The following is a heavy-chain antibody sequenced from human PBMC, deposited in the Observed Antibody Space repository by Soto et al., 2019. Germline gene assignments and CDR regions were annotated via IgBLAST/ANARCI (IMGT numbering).Heavy chain of an antibody. CDR2: IIPIFGTA. D-gene: IGHD2-8*02. V-gene: IGHV1-69*13. J-gene: IGHJ4*02. Sequence: SVKVSCKASGGTFSSYAISWVRQAPGQGLEWMGGIIPIFGTANYAQKFQGRVTITADESTSTAYMELSSLRSEDTAVYYCAGYNAGGGGEWFDYWGQGTLVTVSS. CDR1: GGTFSSYA. CDR3: AGYNAGGGGEWFDY.